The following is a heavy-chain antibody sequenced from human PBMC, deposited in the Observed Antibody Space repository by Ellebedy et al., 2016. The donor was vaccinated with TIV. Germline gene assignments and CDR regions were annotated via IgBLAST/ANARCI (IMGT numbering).Heavy chain of an antibody. Sequence: GSLRLXXAASGFTFNSDAMHWIRQPPGKGLEWIGDINHSGSTNYNPSLKSRVTISVDTSKNQFSLNLISVTAADTAVYYCARGGPWGFGFWGQGTMVTVSS. CDR1: GFTFNSDA. CDR3: ARGGPWGFGF. D-gene: IGHD3-10*01. CDR2: INHSGST. V-gene: IGHV4-34*01. J-gene: IGHJ3*01.